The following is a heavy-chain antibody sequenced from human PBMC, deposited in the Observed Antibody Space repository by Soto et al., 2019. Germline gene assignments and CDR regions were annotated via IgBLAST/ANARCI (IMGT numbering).Heavy chain of an antibody. D-gene: IGHD3-10*01. J-gene: IGHJ4*02. V-gene: IGHV3-30*18. CDR1: GFTFSSYG. CDR3: ANASSGSYYSPFDY. Sequence: QVQLVESGGGVVQPGRSLRLSCAASGFTFSSYGMHWVRQAPGKGLEWVAVISYDGSNKYYADSVKGRFTISRDNSKNTLYLQMNSLRAEDTAVYYCANASSGSYYSPFDYWGQGTLVPGSS. CDR2: ISYDGSNK.